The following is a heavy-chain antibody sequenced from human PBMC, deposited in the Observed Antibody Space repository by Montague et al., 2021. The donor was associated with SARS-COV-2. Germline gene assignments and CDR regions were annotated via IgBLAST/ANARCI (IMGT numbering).Heavy chain of an antibody. D-gene: IGHD3-16*01. V-gene: IGHV3-53*04. CDR1: GFTVSSNY. CDR3: ARGNDDYVWGSLGPFDP. J-gene: IGHJ5*02. CDR2: IYSGGST. Sequence: SLRLSCAASGFTVSSNYMSWVRQAPGKGLEWVSVIYSGGSTYYADSVMGRFTISRHNSKNTLYHQMNSLRAEDTAVYYCARGNDDYVWGSLGPFDPWGQGTLVTVSS.